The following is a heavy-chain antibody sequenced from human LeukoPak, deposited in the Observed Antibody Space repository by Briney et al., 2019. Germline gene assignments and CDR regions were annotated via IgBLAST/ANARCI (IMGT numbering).Heavy chain of an antibody. J-gene: IGHJ4*02. CDR3: ATPRGTVTTGAVY. Sequence: GGSLRLSCVASGFTFRSYAMSWVRQAPRKGLEWVSAISGSGASTYYADAVKGRFTISRDNSRNTLYLQMNNLRAEDTAVYYCATPRGTVTTGAVYWGQGTLVTVSP. V-gene: IGHV3-23*01. D-gene: IGHD4-17*01. CDR2: ISGSGAST. CDR1: GFTFRSYA.